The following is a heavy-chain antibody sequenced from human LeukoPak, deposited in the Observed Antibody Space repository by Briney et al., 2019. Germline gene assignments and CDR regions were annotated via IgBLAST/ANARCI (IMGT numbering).Heavy chain of an antibody. Sequence: PSETLSLTCAVYGASFSDNYWSWIHQFPEKGLEWIGEINNSGSTSYNPSLNSRVIMSVDVSKNQFSLRLSSVTAADTAVFYCARGGYGPRXGNWGQGTLVTVSS. CDR2: INNSGST. J-gene: IGHJ4*02. CDR1: GASFSDNY. CDR3: ARGGYGPRXGN. D-gene: IGHD3-10*01. V-gene: IGHV4-34*01.